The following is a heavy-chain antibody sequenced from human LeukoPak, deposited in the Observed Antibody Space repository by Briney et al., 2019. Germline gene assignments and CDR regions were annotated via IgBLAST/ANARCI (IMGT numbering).Heavy chain of an antibody. V-gene: IGHV4-34*01. CDR1: GGSFSGYY. CDR3: ARVGGSWYYGVDY. J-gene: IGHJ4*02. Sequence: PSETLSLTCAVYGGSFSGYYWSWIRQPPGKGLEWIGEINHSGSTNYNPSLKSRVTISVDTSKNQFSLKLSSVTAADTAVYYCARVGGSWYYGVDYWGQGTLVTVSS. D-gene: IGHD6-13*01. CDR2: INHSGST.